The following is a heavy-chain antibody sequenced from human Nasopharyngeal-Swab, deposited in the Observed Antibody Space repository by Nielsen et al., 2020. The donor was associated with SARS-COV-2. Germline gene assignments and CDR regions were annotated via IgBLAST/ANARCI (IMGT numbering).Heavy chain of an antibody. Sequence: GESLKISCAASGFTFSSYGMHWVRQAPGKGLEWVAVIWYDGSNKYYADSVKGRFTISRDNSKNTLYLQMNSLRAEDTAMYYCAKDRDSGDDSDDYYHYSGMDVWGQGTTVTVSS. J-gene: IGHJ6*02. CDR2: IWYDGSNK. V-gene: IGHV3-33*06. D-gene: IGHD5-12*01. CDR3: AKDRDSGDDSDDYYHYSGMDV. CDR1: GFTFSSYG.